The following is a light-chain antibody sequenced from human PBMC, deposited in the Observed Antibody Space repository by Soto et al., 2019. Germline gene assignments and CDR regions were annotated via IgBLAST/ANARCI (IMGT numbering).Light chain of an antibody. Sequence: KLSACTLPLAQHERATLACRASQSISSGYLAWYRQKPGQAPRILXXGEXSRATGIPERLSGSGSGREFTLIISCWQSADLIGYFCQPFNKLLTRTFGQGTKVDIK. CDR1: QSISSGY. CDR2: GEX. CDR3: QPFNKLLTRT. V-gene: IGKV3-20*01. J-gene: IGKJ1*01.